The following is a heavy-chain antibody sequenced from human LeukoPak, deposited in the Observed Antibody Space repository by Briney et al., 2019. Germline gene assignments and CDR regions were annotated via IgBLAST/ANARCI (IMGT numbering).Heavy chain of an antibody. Sequence: PSQTLSLTCTVSGGSISSGDYHWSWIRQPPGKGLEWIGYIYYSGSTYYNPSLKSRVTISVDTSKNQFSLKLRSVTAAATAVYYCALTIRGVPFDAFDIWGQGTMVTVSS. D-gene: IGHD3-10*01. CDR3: ALTIRGVPFDAFDI. CDR1: GGSISSGDYH. J-gene: IGHJ3*02. V-gene: IGHV4-30-4*08. CDR2: IYYSGST.